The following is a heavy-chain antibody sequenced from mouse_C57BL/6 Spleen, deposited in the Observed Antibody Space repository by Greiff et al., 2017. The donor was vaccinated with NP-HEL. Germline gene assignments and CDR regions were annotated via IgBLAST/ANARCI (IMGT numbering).Heavy chain of an antibody. Sequence: VQRVESGAELARPGASVKMSCKASGYTFTSYTMHWVKQRPGQGLEWIGYINPSSGYTKYNQKFKEKATLTADKSSSTAYMQLSSLTSEDSAVYYCARAHQAFFDYWGQGTTLTVSS. V-gene: IGHV1-4*01. CDR2: INPSSGYT. D-gene: IGHD3-2*02. CDR3: ARAHQAFFDY. J-gene: IGHJ2*01. CDR1: GYTFTSYT.